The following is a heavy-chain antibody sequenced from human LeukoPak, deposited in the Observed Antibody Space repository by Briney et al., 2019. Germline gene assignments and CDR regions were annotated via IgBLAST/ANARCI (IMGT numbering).Heavy chain of an antibody. CDR2: INTNTGNP. D-gene: IGHD4-17*01. Sequence: GASVKVSCKASGYTFTSYAMNWVRQAPGRGLEWMGWINTNTGNPTYAQGFTGRFVFSLDTSVSTAYLQISSLKAEDTAVYYCARRYGDYVSNWYFDLWGRGTLVTVSS. V-gene: IGHV7-4-1*02. J-gene: IGHJ2*01. CDR1: GYTFTSYA. CDR3: ARRYGDYVSNWYFDL.